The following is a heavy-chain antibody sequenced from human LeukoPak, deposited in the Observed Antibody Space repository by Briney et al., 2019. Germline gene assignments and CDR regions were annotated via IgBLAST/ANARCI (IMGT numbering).Heavy chain of an antibody. V-gene: IGHV3-53*01. CDR2: IYSGGST. J-gene: IGHJ4*02. CDR3: ARIAAAGPFDY. Sequence: GGSLRLSCAASGFTVSSNYMSWVRQAPGKGLEWVSVIYSGGSTYYADSVKGRLTISRHNSKNTLYLQMNSLRAEDTAVYYCARIAAAGPFDYWGQGTLVTVSS. D-gene: IGHD6-13*01. CDR1: GFTVSSNY.